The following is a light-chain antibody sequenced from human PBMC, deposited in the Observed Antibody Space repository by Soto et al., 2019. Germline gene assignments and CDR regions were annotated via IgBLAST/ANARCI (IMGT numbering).Light chain of an antibody. CDR2: DVS. CDR3: SSYTSSSTLPYV. J-gene: IGLJ1*01. CDR1: STDIGDYNY. Sequence: QSVLTQPASVSGSPGQSITISCTGTSTDIGDYNYVSWYQQHPGKAPKVMIYDVSNRPSGVSNRFSGSKSGTTASLTISGLQTDDEADYYCSSYTSSSTLPYVFGTGTKVTVL. V-gene: IGLV2-14*03.